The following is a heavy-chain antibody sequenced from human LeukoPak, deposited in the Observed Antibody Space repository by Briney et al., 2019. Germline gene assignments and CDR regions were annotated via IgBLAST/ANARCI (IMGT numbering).Heavy chain of an antibody. J-gene: IGHJ4*02. CDR1: GGTFSSYA. CDR3: ATVEYSYGNY. Sequence: ASVKVSCKASGGTFSSYAISWVRQAPGQGLEWMGRNIPILGIANYAQKFQGRVTITADKSTSTAYMELSSLRSEDTAVYYCATVEYSYGNYWGQGTLVTVSS. CDR2: NIPILGIA. V-gene: IGHV1-69*04. D-gene: IGHD5-18*01.